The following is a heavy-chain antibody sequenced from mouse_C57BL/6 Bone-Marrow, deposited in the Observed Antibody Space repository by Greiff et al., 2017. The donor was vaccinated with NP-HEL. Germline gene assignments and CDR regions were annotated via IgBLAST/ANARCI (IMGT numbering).Heavy chain of an antibody. Sequence: QVQLKESGAELARPGASVKLSCKASGYTFTSYGISWVKQRTGQGLAWIGEIYPRSGNTYYNEKFKGKATLTADQSSSTAYMELRSLTSEDSAVYFCARGDTDFDYYAMDYWGQGTSVTVSS. CDR3: ARGDTDFDYYAMDY. CDR2: IYPRSGNT. J-gene: IGHJ4*01. CDR1: GYTFTSYG. D-gene: IGHD3-3*01. V-gene: IGHV1-81*01.